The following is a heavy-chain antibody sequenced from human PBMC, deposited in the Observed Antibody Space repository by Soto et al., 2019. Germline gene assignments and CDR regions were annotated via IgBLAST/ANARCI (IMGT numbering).Heavy chain of an antibody. Sequence: GGSLRLSCAASGFTFSSYSMNWVRQAPGKGLEWVSSISSSSSYIYYADSVKGRFTISRDNAKNSLYLQMNSLRAEDTAVYYCATDTTTVTTSAYWGQRTLVTVS. V-gene: IGHV3-21*01. CDR3: ATDTTTVTTSAY. CDR1: GFTFSSYS. D-gene: IGHD4-4*01. J-gene: IGHJ4*02. CDR2: ISSSSSYI.